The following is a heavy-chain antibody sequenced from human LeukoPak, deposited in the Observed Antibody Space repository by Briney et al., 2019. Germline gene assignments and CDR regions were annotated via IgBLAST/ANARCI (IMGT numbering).Heavy chain of an antibody. CDR1: GFSLTTYG. V-gene: IGHV3-30*02. D-gene: IGHD3-10*01. CDR2: IRSNGINT. Sequence: QPGGSLRLSCEVSGFSLTTYGMLWVRQAPGKGLEWVAFIRSNGINTYYGDSVKGRFTISRDISKSTLYLQMNSLTTDDTALYFRAKDRPLKGSFDPWGQGSLVIVSS. CDR3: AKDRPLKGSFDP. J-gene: IGHJ5*02.